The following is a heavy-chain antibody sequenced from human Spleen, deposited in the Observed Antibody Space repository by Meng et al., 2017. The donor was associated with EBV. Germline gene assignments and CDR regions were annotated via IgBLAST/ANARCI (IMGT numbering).Heavy chain of an antibody. CDR1: GGPFRNYA. CDR2: FLPTLGAP. D-gene: IGHD3-10*01. CDR3: ASESGRGYTPDY. Sequence: GQLVQAAAEGKKPGSSVKVSCKTSGGPFRNYAISWVRQAPGQGLEWLGGFLPTLGAPNYAQKFHGRVSITADESTSTHYMDLSSLRSEDTAVYYCASESGRGYTPDYWGQGTLVTVSS. V-gene: IGHV1-69*01. J-gene: IGHJ4*02.